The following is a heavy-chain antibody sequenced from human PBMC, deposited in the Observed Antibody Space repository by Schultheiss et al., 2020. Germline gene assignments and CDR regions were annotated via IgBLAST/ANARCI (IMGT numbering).Heavy chain of an antibody. D-gene: IGHD6-19*01. Sequence: ASVKVSCKASGYTFTDYYMHWVRQAPGQGLEWMGWISAYNGNTNYAQKFQGRVTMTTDTSTSTAYMELRSLRSDDTAVYYCARGSIAVADFDYWGQGTLVTVSS. V-gene: IGHV1-18*04. CDR3: ARGSIAVADFDY. CDR2: ISAYNGNT. J-gene: IGHJ4*02. CDR1: GYTFTDYY.